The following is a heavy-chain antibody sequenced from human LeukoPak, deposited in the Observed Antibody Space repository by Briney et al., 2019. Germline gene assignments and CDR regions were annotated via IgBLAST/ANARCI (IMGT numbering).Heavy chain of an antibody. CDR3: AREPYGDYFDY. CDR1: GFTFSSYW. J-gene: IGHJ4*02. CDR2: INSDGSST. D-gene: IGHD4-17*01. Sequence: GGSLRLSCAASGFTFSSYWMHWVREAPGKGLVGVSRINSDGSSTNYADPVKGRFTISRDNAKNTLYLQMNSLRAEDTAVYYCAREPYGDYFDYWGQGTLVTVSS. V-gene: IGHV3-74*01.